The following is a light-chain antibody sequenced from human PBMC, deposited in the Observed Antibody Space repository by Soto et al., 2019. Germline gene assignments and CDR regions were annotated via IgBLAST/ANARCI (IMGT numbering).Light chain of an antibody. J-gene: IGKJ5*01. V-gene: IGKV1-12*01. CDR3: QQANSFPLA. Sequence: DIQMSQSPSSVSASVGDRDTITCLASQSISSWLDWYQQKPAQEPKLLIYDASSLQSGVPSRCSDSGSGTDFTLTISHLQAEDFSSYCCQQANSFPLAFGQGTRVEI. CDR2: DAS. CDR1: QSISSW.